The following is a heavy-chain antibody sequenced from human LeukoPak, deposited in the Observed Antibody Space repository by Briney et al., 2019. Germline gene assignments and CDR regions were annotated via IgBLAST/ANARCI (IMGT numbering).Heavy chain of an antibody. Sequence: PGGSLRLSCAASGFTFSSYGMSWVRQAPGKGLEWVSAISGSGGSTYYADSVKGRFTISRDNSKNTLYLQMNSLRAEDTAVYYCARVDYFFGYYFDYWGQGTLVTVSS. D-gene: IGHD3-16*01. J-gene: IGHJ4*02. CDR3: ARVDYFFGYYFDY. CDR2: ISGSGGST. CDR1: GFTFSSYG. V-gene: IGHV3-23*01.